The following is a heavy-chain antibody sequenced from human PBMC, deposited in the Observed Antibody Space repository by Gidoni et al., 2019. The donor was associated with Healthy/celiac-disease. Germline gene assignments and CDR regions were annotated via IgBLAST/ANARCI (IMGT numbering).Heavy chain of an antibody. Sequence: QVQLVQSGAEVKKPGASVKVSCKASGYTFTSYDINWVRQATGQGLAWMGWINPNSGNTGDAQKFQGRVTMTRNTSISTAYMELSSLRSEDTTVDDCARVYCSGGSCEFDYWGQGTLVTVSS. CDR2: INPNSGNT. CDR1: GYTFTSYD. CDR3: ARVYCSGGSCEFDY. V-gene: IGHV1-8*01. D-gene: IGHD2-15*01. J-gene: IGHJ4*02.